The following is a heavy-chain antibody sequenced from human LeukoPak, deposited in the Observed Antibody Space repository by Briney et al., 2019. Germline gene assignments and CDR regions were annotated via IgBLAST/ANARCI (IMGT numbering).Heavy chain of an antibody. V-gene: IGHV3-23*01. CDR1: GFTFSSYA. CDR3: VGWINRIAAAGTHDAFDI. Sequence: PGGSLRLSCAASGFTFSSYAMSWVRQAPGKGLEWVSAISGRDDSTYYADSVKGRFTFSRDNSKNTLYLQMNSLRAEDTAVYYCVGWINRIAAAGTHDAFDIWGQGTKVTVSS. J-gene: IGHJ3*02. D-gene: IGHD6-13*01. CDR2: ISGRDDST.